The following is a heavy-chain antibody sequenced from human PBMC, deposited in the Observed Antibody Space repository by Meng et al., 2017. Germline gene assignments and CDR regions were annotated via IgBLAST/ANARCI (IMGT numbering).Heavy chain of an antibody. V-gene: IGHV6-1*01. J-gene: IGHJ4*02. CDR1: GDSVSSNSAA. D-gene: IGHD1-26*01. Sequence: QMQLQQSGPGLVKPSQTLSLICPISGDSVSSNSAAWNWIRQSPSRGLEWLGRAYYRSKWYHDYAESVKSRISIDPDTSKNQFSLQLRSVTPEDSAVYYCARGSYSFDSWGQRTLVTVSS. CDR3: ARGSYSFDS. CDR2: AYYRSKWYH.